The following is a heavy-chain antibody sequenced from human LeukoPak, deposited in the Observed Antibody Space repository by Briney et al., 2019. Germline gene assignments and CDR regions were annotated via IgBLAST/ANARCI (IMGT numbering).Heavy chain of an antibody. D-gene: IGHD4-23*01. CDR3: ARETLYGGSVSWHYYMDV. CDR1: GGSISSYY. J-gene: IGHJ6*03. CDR2: IYTSGST. Sequence: SETLSLTCTVSGGSISSYYWSWIRQPAGKGLEWIGRIYTSGSTNYSPSLKSRVTMSVDTSKNQFSLKLSSVTAADTAVYYCARETLYGGSVSWHYYMDVWGKGTTVTISS. V-gene: IGHV4-4*07.